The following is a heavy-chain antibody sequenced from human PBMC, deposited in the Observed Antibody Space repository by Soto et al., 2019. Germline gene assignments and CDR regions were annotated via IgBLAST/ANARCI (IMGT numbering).Heavy chain of an antibody. J-gene: IGHJ4*02. V-gene: IGHV4-34*01. D-gene: IGHD1-1*01. CDR1: GGSFSGYY. CDR3: ARGKRIGNWNLRRGVYFDY. CDR2: INHSGST. Sequence: QVQLQQWGAGLLKPSETLSLTCAVYGGSFSGYYWSWIRQPPGKGLEWIGEINHSGSTNYNPSLKSRVTISVDTSKNQFSLKLSSVTAADTAVYYCARGKRIGNWNLRRGVYFDYWGQGTLVTVSS.